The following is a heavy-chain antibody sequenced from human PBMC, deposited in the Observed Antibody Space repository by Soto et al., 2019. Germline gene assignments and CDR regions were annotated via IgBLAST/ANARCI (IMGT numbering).Heavy chain of an antibody. Sequence: SVKVSCKATGGTFRSYAISWVRQAPEQGLEWMGGIIPIFGTANYAQKFQGRVTITADESTSTAYMELSSLRSEDTAVYYCAREGTMTRVDYWGQGTLVTVSS. J-gene: IGHJ4*02. CDR3: AREGTMTRVDY. CDR1: GGTFRSYA. V-gene: IGHV1-69*13. CDR2: IIPIFGTA. D-gene: IGHD3-22*01.